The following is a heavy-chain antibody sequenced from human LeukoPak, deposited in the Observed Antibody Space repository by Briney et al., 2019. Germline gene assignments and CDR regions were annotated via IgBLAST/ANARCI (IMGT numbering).Heavy chain of an antibody. V-gene: IGHV3-23*01. J-gene: IGHJ4*02. D-gene: IGHD3-22*01. CDR1: GITFSSYA. CDR3: ARSTLAYYYDSSGYYLGVY. CDR2: ISGSGGST. Sequence: PGGSLRLSCAASGITFSSYAMSWVRQAPGKGLEWVSAISGSGGSTYYADSVKGRFTISRDNSKNTLYLQMNSLRAEDTVVYYCARSTLAYYYDSSGYYLGVYWGQGTLVTVSS.